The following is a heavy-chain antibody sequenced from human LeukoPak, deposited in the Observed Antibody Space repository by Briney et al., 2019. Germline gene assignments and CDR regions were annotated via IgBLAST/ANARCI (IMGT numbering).Heavy chain of an antibody. CDR2: VSGGGVNT. V-gene: IGHV3-23*01. D-gene: IGHD4-17*01. Sequence: GGSLRLSCEASGFTFSNYAMNWVRQAPGKGLEWVSIVSGGGVNTYYVESVKGRFTISRDNSKNTLFLQMNSLRAEDTAVYYCAKGHTDYGTGFDLWGQGTLVIVSS. CDR1: GFTFSNYA. CDR3: AKGHTDYGTGFDL. J-gene: IGHJ4*02.